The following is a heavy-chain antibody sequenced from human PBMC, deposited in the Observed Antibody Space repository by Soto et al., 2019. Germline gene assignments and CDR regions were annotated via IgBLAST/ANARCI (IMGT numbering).Heavy chain of an antibody. CDR2: INPSAGTT. V-gene: IGHV1-46*01. CDR1: GYTFTRHY. Sequence: QVQLVQSGAEVKKPGASVKVSCKASGYTFTRHYMSWVRQAPGQGLEWMGIINPSAGTTTYAQNFQGRVTMTRDTSTSTVYMELSSLRSEDTAVYYCARAFDGVCAVEWLLGDFFDYWGQETLVTVSS. CDR3: ARAFDGVCAVEWLLGDFFDY. J-gene: IGHJ4*02. D-gene: IGHD3-3*01.